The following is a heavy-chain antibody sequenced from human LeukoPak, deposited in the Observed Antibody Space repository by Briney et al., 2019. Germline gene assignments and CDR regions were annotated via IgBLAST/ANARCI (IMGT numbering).Heavy chain of an antibody. Sequence: GGSLRLSCAASGFTFSSYGMHWVRQAPGKGLEWVAFIRYDGSNKYYADSVKGRFTISRDNSKNTLYLQMNSLRAEDTAVYYCAKDLKYQLPHQTTQDYWGQGTLVTVSS. CDR2: IRYDGSNK. CDR3: AKDLKYQLPHQTTQDY. D-gene: IGHD2-2*01. J-gene: IGHJ4*02. V-gene: IGHV3-30*02. CDR1: GFTFSSYG.